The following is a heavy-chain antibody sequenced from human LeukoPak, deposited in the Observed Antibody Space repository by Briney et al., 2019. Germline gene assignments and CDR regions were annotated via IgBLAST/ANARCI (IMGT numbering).Heavy chain of an antibody. Sequence: SETLSLTCTVSGGSISSYYWSWIRQPPGKGLEWIGYIYYSGSTNYNPSLKSRVTISVDTSKNQFSLKLSSVTAADTAVYYCAGDNIAVAGTADYWGQGTLVTVSS. J-gene: IGHJ4*02. CDR1: GGSISSYY. D-gene: IGHD6-19*01. CDR3: AGDNIAVAGTADY. CDR2: IYYSGST. V-gene: IGHV4-59*12.